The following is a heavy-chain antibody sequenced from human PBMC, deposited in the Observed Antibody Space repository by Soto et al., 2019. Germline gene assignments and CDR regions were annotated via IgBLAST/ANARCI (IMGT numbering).Heavy chain of an antibody. CDR2: IYPGDSDT. CDR1: GYSFTSYW. CDR3: ARWPGRGDYYYYGMDV. J-gene: IGHJ6*02. V-gene: IGHV5-51*01. Sequence: PGESLKISCKGSGYSFTSYWIGWVRQMPGKGLEWMGIIYPGDSDTRYSPSFQGQVTISADKSISTAYLQWSSLKASDTSMYYCARWPGRGDYYYYGMDVWGQGTTVTVSS.